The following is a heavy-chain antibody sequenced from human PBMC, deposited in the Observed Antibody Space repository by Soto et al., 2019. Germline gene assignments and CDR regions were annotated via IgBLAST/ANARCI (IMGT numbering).Heavy chain of an antibody. D-gene: IGHD3-16*01. CDR1: GFTFSYSW. V-gene: IGHV3-7*01. Sequence: GGSLRLACAASGFTFSYSWMDWARQVPGKGPEWVANINQDGSGKNYVDSVKGRFTISRDNAKNSLYLQMNSLRAEDTAVYYCASLGRHGWGQGTTVTVSS. CDR2: INQDGSGK. CDR3: ASLGRHG. J-gene: IGHJ6*02.